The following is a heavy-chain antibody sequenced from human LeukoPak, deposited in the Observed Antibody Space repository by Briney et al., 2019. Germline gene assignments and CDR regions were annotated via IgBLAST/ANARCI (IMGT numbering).Heavy chain of an antibody. CDR1: GGSISSGDCY. CDR2: IYYSGST. CDR3: ARDRYSGLSDY. Sequence: PSQTLSLTCTVSGGSISSGDCYWSWIRQPPGKGLEWIGYIYYSGSTYYNPSLKGRVTISVDTSKNQFSLKLSSVTAADTAVYYCARDRYSGLSDYWGQGTLVTVSS. D-gene: IGHD5-12*01. V-gene: IGHV4-30-4*01. J-gene: IGHJ4*02.